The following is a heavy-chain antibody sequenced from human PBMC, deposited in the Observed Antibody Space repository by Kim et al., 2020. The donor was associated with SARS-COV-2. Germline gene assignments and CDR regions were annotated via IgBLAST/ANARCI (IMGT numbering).Heavy chain of an antibody. CDR3: ARVGYDYVWGSYRDYYYYYGMDV. J-gene: IGHJ6*02. Sequence: GGSLRLSCADSGFTFSDYYMSWIRQAPGKGLEWVSYISSSSSYTNYADSVKGRFTISRDNAKNSLYLQMNSLRAEDTAVYYCARVGYDYVWGSYRDYYYYYGMDVWGQGTTVTVSS. D-gene: IGHD3-16*02. CDR2: ISSSSSYT. CDR1: GFTFSDYY. V-gene: IGHV3-11*05.